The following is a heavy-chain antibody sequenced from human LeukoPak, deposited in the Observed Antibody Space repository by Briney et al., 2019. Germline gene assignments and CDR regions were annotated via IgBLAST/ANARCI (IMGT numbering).Heavy chain of an antibody. CDR3: AREELSGWYAVSGYYYYYGMDV. J-gene: IGHJ6*02. Sequence: SLRPSCAASGFNFSDYYISSLLQAPTYATQSASYITSSISYTNYADSVKGRFTMSRDNAKNSLYLQMNSLRAEDTAVYYCAREELSGWYAVSGYYYYYGMDVWGQGTTVTVSS. CDR2: ITSSISYT. V-gene: IGHV3-11*05. D-gene: IGHD6-19*01. CDR1: GFNFSDYY.